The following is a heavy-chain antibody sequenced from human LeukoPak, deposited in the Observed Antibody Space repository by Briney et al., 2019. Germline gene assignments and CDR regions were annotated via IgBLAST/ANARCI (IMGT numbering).Heavy chain of an antibody. D-gene: IGHD3-3*01. CDR1: GFTFDDYG. Sequence: GGSLRLSCAASGFTFDDYGMSWVRQAPGKGLEWVSGINWNGGSTGYADSVKGRFTISRDNAKNSLYLQMNSLRAEDTALYYCARGVEYYDFWSGYRATYYFDYWGQGTLVTVSS. V-gene: IGHV3-20*04. CDR3: ARGVEYYDFWSGYRATYYFDY. J-gene: IGHJ4*02. CDR2: INWNGGST.